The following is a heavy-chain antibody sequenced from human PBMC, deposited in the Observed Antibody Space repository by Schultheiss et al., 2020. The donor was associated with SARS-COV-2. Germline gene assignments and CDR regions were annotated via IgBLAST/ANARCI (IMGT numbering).Heavy chain of an antibody. V-gene: IGHV3-48*04. CDR2: ISWNSGSI. CDR3: ARGRYSFDY. D-gene: IGHD2-21*01. CDR1: GFTFSSYA. Sequence: GGSLRLSCAASGFTFSSYAMSWVRQAPGKGLEWVSGISWNSGSIGYADSVKGRFTISRDNAKNSLFLQMNSLRAEDTAVYYCARGRYSFDYWGQGTLVTVSS. J-gene: IGHJ4*02.